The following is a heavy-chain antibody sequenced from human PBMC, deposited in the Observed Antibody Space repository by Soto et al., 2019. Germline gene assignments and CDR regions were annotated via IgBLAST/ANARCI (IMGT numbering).Heavy chain of an antibody. J-gene: IGHJ4*02. CDR2: IGIGSSTT. CDR3: ATLPGIAAAGRLDY. Sequence: GGSLRLSCAASGFTFRNYGMNWVRQAPGKGLEWVSYIGIGSSTTYYADSVKGRFTISRDNAKNSLYLQMNSLRAEDTAVYYCATLPGIAAAGRLDYWGQGTLVTVSS. V-gene: IGHV3-48*01. CDR1: GFTFRNYG. D-gene: IGHD6-13*01.